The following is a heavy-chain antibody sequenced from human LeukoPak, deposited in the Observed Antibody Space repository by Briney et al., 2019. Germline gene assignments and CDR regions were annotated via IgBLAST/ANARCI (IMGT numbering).Heavy chain of an antibody. CDR1: GFTFSSYA. CDR3: ARVMATISQDYFDF. V-gene: IGHV3-30*04. D-gene: IGHD5-24*01. CDR2: ISHDGSNK. J-gene: IGHJ4*02. Sequence: GGSLRLSCAASGFTFSSYAMHWVRQAPGKGLEWVAVISHDGSNKYYAGSVKGRFTISRDNSKNTLFLQMNSLRAEDTAVYYCARVMATISQDYFDFWGQGTQVTVSS.